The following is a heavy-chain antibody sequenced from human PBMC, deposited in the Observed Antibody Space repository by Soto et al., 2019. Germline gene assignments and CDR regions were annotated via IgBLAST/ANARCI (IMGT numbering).Heavy chain of an antibody. J-gene: IGHJ6*02. Sequence: ASVKVSCKASGYTFTSYGISWVRQAPGQGLEWMGWISAYNGNTNYAQKLQGRVTMTTDTSTSTAYMELRSLRSDDTAVYYCARAYYDILTGPARSYYCYGMDVWGQGTTVTVSS. V-gene: IGHV1-18*04. CDR2: ISAYNGNT. D-gene: IGHD3-9*01. CDR1: GYTFTSYG. CDR3: ARAYYDILTGPARSYYCYGMDV.